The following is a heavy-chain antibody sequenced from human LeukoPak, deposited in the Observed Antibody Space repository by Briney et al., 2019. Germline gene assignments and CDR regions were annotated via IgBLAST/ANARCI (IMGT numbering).Heavy chain of an antibody. V-gene: IGHV3-30-3*01. J-gene: IGHJ4*02. D-gene: IGHD3-22*01. CDR3: AREDPHYYDSSGGDY. Sequence: SGGSLRLSCAASGFTFSSYAMHWVRQAPGKGLEWVAVISYDGSNKYYADSVKGRFTISRDNSKNTLYLQMNSLRAEDTAVYYCAREDPHYYDSSGGDYWGQGTLVTVSS. CDR2: ISYDGSNK. CDR1: GFTFSSYA.